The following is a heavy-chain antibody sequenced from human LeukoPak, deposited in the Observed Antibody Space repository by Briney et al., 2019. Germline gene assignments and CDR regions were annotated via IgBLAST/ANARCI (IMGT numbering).Heavy chain of an antibody. CDR3: AKALPRNPDAFDI. V-gene: IGHV1-2*02. J-gene: IGHJ3*02. Sequence: GASVKVSCKASGYTFTGYYMHWVRQAPGQGLEWMGWINPNSGGTNYAQKFQGRVTMTRDTSISTAYMELSRLRSDDTAVYYCAKALPRNPDAFDIWGQGTMVTVSS. CDR1: GYTFTGYY. CDR2: INPNSGGT.